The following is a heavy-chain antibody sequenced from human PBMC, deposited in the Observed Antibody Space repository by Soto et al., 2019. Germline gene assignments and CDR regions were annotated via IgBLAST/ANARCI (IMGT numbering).Heavy chain of an antibody. J-gene: IGHJ4*02. V-gene: IGHV4-4*02. CDR3: ARGKVLEDYDYVWGSYRQYYFDY. Sequence: QVQLQESGPGLVKPSGTLSLTCAVSGGSISSSNWWSWVRQPPGKGLEWIGEIYHSGSTNYNPSLKSRVTISVDKSKNQFSLKLSSVTAADTAVYYCARGKVLEDYDYVWGSYRQYYFDYWGQGTLVTVSS. D-gene: IGHD3-16*02. CDR1: GGSISSSNW. CDR2: IYHSGST.